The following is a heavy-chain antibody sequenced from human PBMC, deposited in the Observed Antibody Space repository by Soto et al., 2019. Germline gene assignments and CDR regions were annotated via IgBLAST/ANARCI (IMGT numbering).Heavy chain of an antibody. D-gene: IGHD3-10*01. CDR3: ARVQNTMVRGVIITGYYYGMDV. J-gene: IGHJ6*02. V-gene: IGHV3-33*08. CDR2: IWNNGSNK. Sequence: PGGSLRLSCAASGFTFSSYSMNWVRQAPGKGLEWVAFIWNNGSNKYYADSVKGRFTISRDNSKNTLYLQMNSLRAEDTAVYYCARVQNTMVRGVIITGYYYGMDVWGQGTTVTVSS. CDR1: GFTFSSYS.